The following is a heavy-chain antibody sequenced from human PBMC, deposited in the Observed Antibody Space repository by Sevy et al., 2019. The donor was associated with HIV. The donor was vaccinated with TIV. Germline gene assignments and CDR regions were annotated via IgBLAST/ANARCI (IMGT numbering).Heavy chain of an antibody. V-gene: IGHV4-59*01. Sequence: SETLSLTCTVSGGSISSYYWSWIRQPPGKGLEWIGYIYYSGSTNYNPSLKSRVTISVDTSKNQFSLKLSPVTAADTAVYYCARGQYYDSSVYYYGGYYFDYWGQGTLVTVSS. CDR1: GGSISSYY. CDR2: IYYSGST. D-gene: IGHD3-22*01. J-gene: IGHJ4*02. CDR3: ARGQYYDSSVYYYGGYYFDY.